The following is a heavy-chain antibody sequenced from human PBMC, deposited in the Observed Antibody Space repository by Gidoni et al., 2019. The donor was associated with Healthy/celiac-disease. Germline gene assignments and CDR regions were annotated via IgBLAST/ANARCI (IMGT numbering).Heavy chain of an antibody. Sequence: EVQLLESGGGLVQPGGSLRLSCAASGFTFSSYAMSWVRQDPGKGRGWVSAISVVVGSTYYAESVKGRFTISKNNSKNTLYLKMNSLRAEETAVYYCAKRGALAGTGEDYWGQGTLVTVSS. CDR2: ISVVVGST. D-gene: IGHD6-19*01. CDR3: AKRGALAGTGEDY. CDR1: GFTFSSYA. V-gene: IGHV3-23*01. J-gene: IGHJ4*02.